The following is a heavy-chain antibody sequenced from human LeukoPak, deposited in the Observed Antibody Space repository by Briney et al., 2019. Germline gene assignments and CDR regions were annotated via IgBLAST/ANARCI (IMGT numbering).Heavy chain of an antibody. J-gene: IGHJ4*02. CDR3: ARPSNPWLQQS. V-gene: IGHV3-7*05. CDR1: RFTLSDYW. D-gene: IGHD5-24*01. CDR2: MQQDGGQK. Sequence: GGSLRLSWAAARFTLSDYWMIWVRQAPGKGLEWVANMQQDGGQKRYADSVRGRFTVSRDNAQTSLYLHMNSLKPEDEAVYYYARPSNPWLQQSWRQGTLVTVSS.